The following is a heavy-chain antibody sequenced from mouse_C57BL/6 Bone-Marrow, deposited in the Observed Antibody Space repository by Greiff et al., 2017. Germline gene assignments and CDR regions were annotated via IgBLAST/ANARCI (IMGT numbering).Heavy chain of an antibody. V-gene: IGHV1-81*01. D-gene: IGHD4-1*01. CDR1: GYTFTSSG. Sequence: QVQLQQSGAELARPGASVKLSCKASGYTFTSSGISWVKQRTGQGLEWIGEIYPRSGNTYYNEKFKGKATLTADKSSSTAYMELRSLTSEDSAVYFCARANWDGYFDYWGQGTTLTVSS. CDR2: IYPRSGNT. J-gene: IGHJ2*01. CDR3: ARANWDGYFDY.